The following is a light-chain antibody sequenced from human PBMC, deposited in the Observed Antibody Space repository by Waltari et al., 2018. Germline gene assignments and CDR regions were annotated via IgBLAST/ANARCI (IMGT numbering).Light chain of an antibody. CDR1: QSLLHSNGYNY. CDR3: MQARQTPWT. CDR2: LAS. Sequence: DIVMTQSPLSLPVTPGEPASISCRSSQSLLHSNGYNYLDWYLQKPGQSPQVLIYLASYRASGVPDRFSGSGSDTEFTLKISRVEAEDVGVYYCMQARQTPWTFGQGTKVEIK. V-gene: IGKV2-28*01. J-gene: IGKJ1*01.